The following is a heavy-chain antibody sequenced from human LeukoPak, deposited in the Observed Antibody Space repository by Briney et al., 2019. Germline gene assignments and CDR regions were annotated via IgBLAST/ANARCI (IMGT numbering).Heavy chain of an antibody. CDR1: GFTFSSYA. CDR2: ISGRGDLE. CDR3: AREGDFWSGYPIDHYYYMAV. D-gene: IGHD3-3*01. J-gene: IGHJ6*03. V-gene: IGHV3-23*01. Sequence: PGGSLGLSCSASGFTFSSYAMTWVRQAPGKGLEGVSTISGRGDLEFYTEAVKGRFTTSRDHSKNTVHLQMDSLRAEDTSIYYCAREGDFWSGYPIDHYYYMAVWGKGTTVTVTS.